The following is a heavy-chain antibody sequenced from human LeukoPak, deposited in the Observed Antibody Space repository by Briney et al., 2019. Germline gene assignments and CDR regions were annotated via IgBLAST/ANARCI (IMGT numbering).Heavy chain of an antibody. CDR1: EFTFSSYG. V-gene: IGHV3-33*01. CDR3: ARGGGGVHYYDSSGHYYPFDY. CDR2: IWYYGSNK. Sequence: PWKSLTLSCAASEFTFSSYGKHWVRQAPPQGLEWVAVIWYYGSNKYYAGSVKGRFTICRDNSKITLYMQMNSLRAEDTAVYYCARGGGGVHYYDSSGHYYPFDYWGQGTLVTVSS. D-gene: IGHD3-22*01. J-gene: IGHJ4*02.